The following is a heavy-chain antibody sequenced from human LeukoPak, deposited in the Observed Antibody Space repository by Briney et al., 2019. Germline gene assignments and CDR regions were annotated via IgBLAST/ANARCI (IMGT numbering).Heavy chain of an antibody. D-gene: IGHD3-10*01. Sequence: PGGSLRLSCAASGFTFCDYYMSWIRQAPGKGLEWVSYISSSGSTIYYADSVKGRFTISRDNAKNSLYLQMNSLRAEDTAVYYCARDKYYGSGSQREDVWGQGTTVTVSS. J-gene: IGHJ6*02. CDR2: ISSSGSTI. V-gene: IGHV3-11*01. CDR1: GFTFCDYY. CDR3: ARDKYYGSGSQREDV.